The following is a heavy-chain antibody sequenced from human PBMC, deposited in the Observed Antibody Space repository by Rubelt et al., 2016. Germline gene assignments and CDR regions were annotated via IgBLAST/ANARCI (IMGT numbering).Heavy chain of an antibody. CDR1: SFS. J-gene: IGHJ3*02. D-gene: IGHD3-3*01. V-gene: IGHV3-48*01. Sequence: SFSMSWVRQVPGKGLEWVSWISTSGSTIFYADSVKGRFTISRDNARDNAKSSLYLQMDSLRAEDTAVYHCARDRFFGAFDMWGQGTMVTVSS. CDR2: ISTSGSTI. CDR3: ARDRFFGAFDM.